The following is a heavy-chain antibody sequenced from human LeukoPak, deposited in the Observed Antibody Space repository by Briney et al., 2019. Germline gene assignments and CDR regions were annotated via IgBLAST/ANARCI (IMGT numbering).Heavy chain of an antibody. CDR1: GFTFSSYW. CDR3: ARGPPHWIAARLEADY. D-gene: IGHD6-6*01. CDR2: IKQDGSEK. V-gene: IGHV3-7*01. J-gene: IGHJ4*02. Sequence: GGSLRLSCAASGFTFSSYWMSWVRQAPGKGLEWVANIKQDGSEKYYVDSVKGRFTISRDNAKNSLYLQMNSLRAEDTAVYYCARGPPHWIAARLEADYWGQGTLVTVSS.